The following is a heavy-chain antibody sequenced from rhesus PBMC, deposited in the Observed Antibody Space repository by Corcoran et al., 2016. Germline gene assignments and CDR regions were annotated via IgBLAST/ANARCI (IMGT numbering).Heavy chain of an antibody. CDR3: ARGVWGSSYFDY. V-gene: IGHV2-95*01. Sequence: QVTLKESGPALVKPTQTLTLTCTFSGFSISTSGTGLGWIRQPPGKPLEWLASIYWNDSKYYSTSLKSRLTISKDTSKNQVVLPMTNMDPVDTATYYCARGVWGSSYFDYWGQGVLVTVSS. CDR2: IYWNDSK. CDR1: GFSISTSGTG. D-gene: IGHD3-34*01. J-gene: IGHJ4*01.